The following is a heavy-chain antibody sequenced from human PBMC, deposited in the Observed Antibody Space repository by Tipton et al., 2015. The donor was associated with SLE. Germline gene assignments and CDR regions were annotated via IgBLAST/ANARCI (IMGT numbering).Heavy chain of an antibody. D-gene: IGHD3/OR15-3a*01. J-gene: IGHJ4*02. CDR2: INPNSGGT. Sequence: QLVQSGAEVKKPGASVKVSCKASGYTFTGYYMHWVRQAPGQGLEWMGWINPNSGGTNYAQKFQGRVTMTRDTSISTAYMELSRLRSDDSAVYYCARDLWTGDDPASRKNCFDDRGQGSLVSVSS. V-gene: IGHV1-2*02. CDR3: ARDLWTGDDPASRKNCFDD. CDR1: GYTFTGYY.